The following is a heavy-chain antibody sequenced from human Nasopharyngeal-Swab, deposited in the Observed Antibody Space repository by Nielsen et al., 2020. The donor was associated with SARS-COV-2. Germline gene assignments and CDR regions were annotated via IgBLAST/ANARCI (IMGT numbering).Heavy chain of an antibody. Sequence: SETLSLTCTVSGGSVRSGSHHWSWFRQPPGKGLEWIGYIYYTGSTNYSPSLKSRVTISVDTSKNQFSLKLSSVTAADTAVYYCARGFDYWGQGTLVTVSS. CDR3: ARGFDY. J-gene: IGHJ4*02. V-gene: IGHV4-61*01. CDR2: IYYTGST. CDR1: GGSVRSGSHH.